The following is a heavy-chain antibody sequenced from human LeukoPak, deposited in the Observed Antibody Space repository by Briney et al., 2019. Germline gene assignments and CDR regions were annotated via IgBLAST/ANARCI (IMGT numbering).Heavy chain of an antibody. CDR2: INPNSGGT. CDR1: GYTFTGYY. Sequence: GASVNVSCKASGYTFTGYYMHWVRRAPGQGLEWMGWINPNSGGTNYAQKFQGRVTMTRDTSISTAYMELSRLRSDDTAVYYCARDLGDYGDYYYYYYMDVWGKGTTVTVSS. CDR3: ARDLGDYGDYYYYYYMDV. D-gene: IGHD4-17*01. V-gene: IGHV1-2*02. J-gene: IGHJ6*03.